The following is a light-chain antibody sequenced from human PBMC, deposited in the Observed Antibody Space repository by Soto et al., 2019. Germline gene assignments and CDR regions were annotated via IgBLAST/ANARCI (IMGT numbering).Light chain of an antibody. CDR1: QTISSN. J-gene: IGKJ1*01. Sequence: EIVVTQSPATLSVSPGERATLSCRASQTISSNLAWYQQKPGQTPRLLIYGASTRATGVPARFSGSGSGTEFTLTISSLQSEDFAVYYCQHYNNWPKTFGQGTKV. CDR2: GAS. CDR3: QHYNNWPKT. V-gene: IGKV3-15*01.